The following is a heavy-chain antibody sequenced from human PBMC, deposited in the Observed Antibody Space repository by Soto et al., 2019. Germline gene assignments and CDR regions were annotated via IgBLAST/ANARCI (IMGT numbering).Heavy chain of an antibody. V-gene: IGHV3-23*01. CDR1: GFTFSSYA. CDR2: ISGSGGST. J-gene: IGHJ4*02. D-gene: IGHD6-13*01. CDR3: AKDRGVYRAAAGLDY. Sequence: GGSLRLSCAASGFTFSSYAMSWVRQAPGKGLEWVSAISGSGGSTYYADSGKGRFTISRDNSKNTLYLQMNSLRAEDTAVYYCAKDRGVYRAAAGLDYWGQGTLVTVSS.